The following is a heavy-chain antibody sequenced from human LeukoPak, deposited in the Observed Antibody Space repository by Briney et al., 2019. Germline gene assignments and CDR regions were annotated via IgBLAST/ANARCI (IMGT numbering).Heavy chain of an antibody. CDR3: ARVAIVVVPAAIGYYYGMDV. CDR2: ISYDGSNK. D-gene: IGHD2-2*02. J-gene: IGHJ6*02. V-gene: IGHV3-30*03. CDR1: GFTFSSYG. Sequence: GGSLRLSCAASGFTFSSYGMHWVRQAPGKGLEWVAVISYDGSNKYYADSVKGRFTISRDNAKNSLYLQMNSLRAEDTAVYYCARVAIVVVPAAIGYYYGMDVWGQGTTVTVSS.